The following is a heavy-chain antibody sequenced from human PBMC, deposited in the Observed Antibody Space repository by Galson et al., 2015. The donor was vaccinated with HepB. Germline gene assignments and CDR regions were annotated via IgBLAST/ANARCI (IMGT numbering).Heavy chain of an antibody. V-gene: IGHV3-30*04. CDR1: GFTFSGYT. J-gene: IGHJ6*01. CDR2: ISYAGTNK. D-gene: IGHD2-15*01. CDR3: ARGTYCSGLNSDFYSGMDV. Sequence: SLRLSCAASGFTFSGYTMHWVRQAPGKGLEWVAVISYAGTNKYYADSVKGRFTVSRDNTKNTLYLQMNSLRAEDTAVYYCARGTYCSGLNSDFYSGMDVWGQGTSV.